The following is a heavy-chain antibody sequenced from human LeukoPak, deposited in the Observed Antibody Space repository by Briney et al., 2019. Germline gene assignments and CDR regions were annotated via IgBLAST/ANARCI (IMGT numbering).Heavy chain of an antibody. CDR3: ARGVLPGYTICGEMHFDL. D-gene: IGHD3-3*01. J-gene: IGHJ2*01. V-gene: IGHV3-48*01. CDR1: GFTFSSYS. CDR2: ISSSSSTI. Sequence: GRSMRLSCAAYGFTFSSYSMNWDRQAPGKWMEWVSYISSSSSTIHYADSVKGRFTISRDNANNPLYLQMNSLRAEDTAVYYCARGVLPGYTICGEMHFDLWGRGTLVTVSS.